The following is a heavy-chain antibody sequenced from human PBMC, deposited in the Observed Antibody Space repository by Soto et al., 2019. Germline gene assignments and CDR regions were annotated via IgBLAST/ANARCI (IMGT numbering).Heavy chain of an antibody. Sequence: SVKVSCKASGGTFSSYAISWVRQAPGQGLEWMGGIIPIFGTANYAQKFQGRVTITADESTSTAYMELSSLRSEDTAVYYCAQVPHYYDSSGRNAYFDYWGQGTLVTVSS. CDR1: GGTFSSYA. J-gene: IGHJ4*02. D-gene: IGHD3-22*01. CDR2: IIPIFGTA. V-gene: IGHV1-69*13. CDR3: AQVPHYYDSSGRNAYFDY.